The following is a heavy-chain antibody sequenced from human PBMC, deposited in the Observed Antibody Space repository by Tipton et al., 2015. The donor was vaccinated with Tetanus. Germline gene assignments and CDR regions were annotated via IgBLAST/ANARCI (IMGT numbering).Heavy chain of an antibody. Sequence: QVQLVQSGAEVKKPGASVKVSCKASGYTFSSYTLHWVRQAPGQRLEWLAWINAGNGKRRYSQKFQDRVTITSDTSASTAYMELSSLRSDDTAVYYCARVGWFGSRDYWGQGTLVAVSS. V-gene: IGHV1-3*01. CDR3: ARVGWFGSRDY. J-gene: IGHJ4*02. CDR2: INAGNGKR. CDR1: GYTFSSYT. D-gene: IGHD3-10*01.